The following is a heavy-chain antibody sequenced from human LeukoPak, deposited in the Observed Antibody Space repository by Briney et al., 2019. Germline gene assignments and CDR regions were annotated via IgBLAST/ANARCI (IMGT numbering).Heavy chain of an antibody. V-gene: IGHV4-4*02. CDR1: GGSISISNW. Sequence: PSGTLSLTCAVSGGSISISNWWGWGRQPPGKGLEWIGEVFHSGSTNYNPSLKSRVTVSVDRSKNQFSLKLNSVTAADTAVYYCARDLYGSGPRFDCWGQGTLVTVSS. CDR2: VFHSGST. J-gene: IGHJ4*02. D-gene: IGHD3-10*01. CDR3: ARDLYGSGPRFDC.